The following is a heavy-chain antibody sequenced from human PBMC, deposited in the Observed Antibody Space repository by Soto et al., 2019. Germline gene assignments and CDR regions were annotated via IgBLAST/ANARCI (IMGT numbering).Heavy chain of an antibody. CDR2: MHYTGFS. CDR1: GDSVTSHY. J-gene: IGHJ6*03. V-gene: IGHV4-59*08. CDR3: ARHLGSWYYYYMDV. Sequence: SETLSLTCSFSGDSVTSHYLTWIRQSPAKGLEWIGYMHYTGFSHYNPSLKSRVTISVDTSKNQFSLKLSSVTAADSAVYYCARHLGSWYYYYMDVWGKGTTVTVSS. D-gene: IGHD6-13*01.